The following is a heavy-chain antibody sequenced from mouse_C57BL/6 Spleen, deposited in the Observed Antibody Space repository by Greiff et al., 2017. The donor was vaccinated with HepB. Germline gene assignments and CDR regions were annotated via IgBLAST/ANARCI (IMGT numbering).Heavy chain of an antibody. V-gene: IGHV1-18*01. CDR2: INPNNGGT. J-gene: IGHJ4*01. CDR3: ARKVVATDYAMDY. Sequence: VQLQQSGPELVKPGASVKIPCKASGYTFTDYNMDWVKQSHGKSLEWIGDINPNNGGTIYNQKFKGKATLTVDKSSSTAYMELRSLTSEDTAVYYCARKVVATDYAMDYWGQGTSVTVSS. D-gene: IGHD1-1*01. CDR1: GYTFTDYN.